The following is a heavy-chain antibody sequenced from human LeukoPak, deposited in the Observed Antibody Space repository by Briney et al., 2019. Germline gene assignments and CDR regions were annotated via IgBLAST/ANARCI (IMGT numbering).Heavy chain of an antibody. CDR3: ARAPTVLVGYCSSASCQADY. V-gene: IGHV3-21*01. J-gene: IGHJ4*02. CDR1: GFTFSTYS. CDR2: ISGSSDYI. D-gene: IGHD2-2*01. Sequence: GGSLRLSCAASGFTFSTYSMNWVRQAPGKGLEWVSAISGSSDYIYYADSVKGRFTISRDNAKNSLFLQMNSLRAEDTAVYYCARAPTVLVGYCSSASCQADYWGQGTLVTVSS.